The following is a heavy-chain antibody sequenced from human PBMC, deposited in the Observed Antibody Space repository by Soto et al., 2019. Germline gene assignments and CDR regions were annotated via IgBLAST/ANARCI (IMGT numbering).Heavy chain of an antibody. J-gene: IGHJ4*02. V-gene: IGHV4-31*03. CDR2: IYYSGST. CDR1: GGSISSGGYY. D-gene: IGHD3-22*01. CDR3: ARGLHYYDSSGDKGGDY. Sequence: SETLSLTCTVSGGSISSGGYYWSWIRQHPGKGLEWIGYIYYSGSTYYNPSLKSRVTISVDTSKNQFSLKRSSVTAADTAVYYCARGLHYYDSSGDKGGDYWGQGTLVTVSS.